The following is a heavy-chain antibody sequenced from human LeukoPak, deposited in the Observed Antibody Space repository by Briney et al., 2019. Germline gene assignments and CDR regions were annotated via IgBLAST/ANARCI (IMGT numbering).Heavy chain of an antibody. Sequence: PGGSLRLSCVASGFTFSSYGMHWVRQTPDKGLEWVAIVSFDGSNKYYADSVKGRFSISRDNSKNTLYLQMNSLRAEDTSMYYCAKIRSVGTGDAFDIWGQGTMVTVSS. CDR3: AKIRSVGTGDAFDI. CDR2: VSFDGSNK. V-gene: IGHV3-30*18. D-gene: IGHD1-1*01. CDR1: GFTFSSYG. J-gene: IGHJ3*02.